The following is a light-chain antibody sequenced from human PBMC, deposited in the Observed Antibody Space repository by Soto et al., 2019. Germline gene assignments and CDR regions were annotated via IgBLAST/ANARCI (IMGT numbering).Light chain of an antibody. Sequence: DIQITHSASSLSASVRDRATITCRASQSISSYLNWYQQKPGKAPKLLIYAASSLQSGVPSRFSGSGSGTEFTLTISSLQPEDFATYYCQQFNSYPITFGQGTRLEN. CDR3: QQFNSYPIT. J-gene: IGKJ5*01. CDR2: AAS. V-gene: IGKV1-9*01. CDR1: QSISSY.